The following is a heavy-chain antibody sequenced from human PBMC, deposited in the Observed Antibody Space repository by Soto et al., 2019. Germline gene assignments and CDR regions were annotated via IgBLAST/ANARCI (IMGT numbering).Heavy chain of an antibody. CDR1: GFTFSSYW. CDR2: IKQDGSEK. Sequence: EVQLVESGGGLVQPGGSLRLSCAASGFTFSSYWMSWVRQAPGKGLEWVANIKQDGSEKYYVASVKGRFTISKDNTKNSLYLQMNSLRAEDAAVYYCARQQLPSQALQHWGQGTLVTVSS. D-gene: IGHD1-1*01. V-gene: IGHV3-7*01. J-gene: IGHJ1*01. CDR3: ARQQLPSQALQH.